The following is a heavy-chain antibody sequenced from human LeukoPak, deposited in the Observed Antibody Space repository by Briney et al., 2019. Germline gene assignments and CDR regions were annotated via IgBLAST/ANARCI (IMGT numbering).Heavy chain of an antibody. D-gene: IGHD3-10*01. CDR1: GFTFSSYS. CDR2: ISSSSSYI. V-gene: IGHV3-21*01. Sequence: GGSLTLSCPGSGFTFSSYSMNWVRQAPGKGLEWVSSISSSSSYIYYADSVKGRFTISRDNAKNSLYLQMNSLRAEDTAVYYCARAKVHYYGSGSYYNLFDYWGQGTLVTVSS. CDR3: ARAKVHYYGSGSYYNLFDY. J-gene: IGHJ4*02.